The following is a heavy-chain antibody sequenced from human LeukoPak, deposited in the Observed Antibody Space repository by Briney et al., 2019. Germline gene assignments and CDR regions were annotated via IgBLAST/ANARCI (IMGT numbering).Heavy chain of an antibody. D-gene: IGHD6-19*01. CDR3: VAARGWYDYFDY. V-gene: IGHV3-74*01. CDR1: GLTFSDFW. J-gene: IGHJ4*02. CDR2: VKGDGRTT. Sequence: GSLRLSCAASGLTFSDFWMHWVRQPPGKGLVWVALVKGDGRTTIYADSVKGRFTISRDNSKNTLYLQMNSLRAEDTAVYYCVAARGWYDYFDYWGQGTLVTVSS.